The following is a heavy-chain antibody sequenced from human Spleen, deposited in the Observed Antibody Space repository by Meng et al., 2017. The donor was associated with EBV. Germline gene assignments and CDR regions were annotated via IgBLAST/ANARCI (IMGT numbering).Heavy chain of an antibody. CDR3: THSPYYSNYADY. J-gene: IGHJ4*02. CDR1: GFSLTTSGVG. Sequence: QITLKESGPTLMKHTPTLTLTFTFSGFSLTTSGVGVGWIRQPPGKALEWLALIYWDDDKRYSPSLKSRLTITKDTSKNQVVLTMTYMDPVDTATYYCTHSPYYSNYADYWGQGTLVTVSS. CDR2: IYWDDDK. V-gene: IGHV2-5*02. D-gene: IGHD4-11*01.